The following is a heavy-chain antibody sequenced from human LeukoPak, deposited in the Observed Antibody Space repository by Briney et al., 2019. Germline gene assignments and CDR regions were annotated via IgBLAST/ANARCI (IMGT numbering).Heavy chain of an antibody. V-gene: IGHV3-74*01. CDR3: ARGPNSNWSGLDF. J-gene: IGHJ4*02. CDR1: GFSFSGHW. Sequence: SGGSLRLSWTASGFSFSGHWMHWARQLPGKGLVWVSRISPTGSTTSYADSVKGRFTVSRDNAKNTLYLQVNNLRAEDTAVYYCARGPNSNWSGLDFWGQGTLLTVSS. CDR2: ISPTGSTT. D-gene: IGHD6-6*01.